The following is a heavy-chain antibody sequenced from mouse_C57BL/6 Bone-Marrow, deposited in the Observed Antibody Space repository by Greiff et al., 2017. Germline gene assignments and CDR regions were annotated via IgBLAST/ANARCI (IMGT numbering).Heavy chain of an antibody. D-gene: IGHD1-1*01. CDR2: IWTGGGT. J-gene: IGHJ1*03. CDR1: GFSLTSYA. Sequence: QVQLKESGPGLVAPSQSLSITCTVSGFSLTSYAISWVRQPPGKGLEWLGVIWTGGGTNYNSALKSRLSISKDNSKSQVFLKMNSLQTDDTARYYCARSLPYYYGSSYWYFDVWGTGTTVTVSS. V-gene: IGHV2-9-1*01. CDR3: ARSLPYYYGSSYWYFDV.